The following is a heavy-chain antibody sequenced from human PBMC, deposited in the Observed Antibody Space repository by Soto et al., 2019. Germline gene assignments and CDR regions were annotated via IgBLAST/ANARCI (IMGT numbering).Heavy chain of an antibody. CDR2: ISSTTNYI. CDR3: ARESEDLTSNFDY. CDR1: GFTFTRYS. J-gene: IGHJ4*02. V-gene: IGHV3-21*06. Sequence: EVQLVESGGGLVKPGGSLRLSCAASGFTFTRYSMNWFRQAPGKGLVWVSSISSTTNYIYYGDSMNGRFTISRDNAKNSLSLEMNSLTAEDTAVYYCARESEDLTSNFDYWGQGTLVTFSS.